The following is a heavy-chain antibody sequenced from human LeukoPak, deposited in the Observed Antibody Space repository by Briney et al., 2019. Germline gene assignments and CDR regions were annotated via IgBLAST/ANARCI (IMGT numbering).Heavy chain of an antibody. Sequence: SETLSLTCTVSGGSISSSTYYWGWIRQPPGKGLEWIGSIYYSGSTYNNPSLKSRVTIFGDTSKNQFSLKLSSVTATDTAVYYCARTYGDYDDAFDVWGQGTMVTVSS. V-gene: IGHV4-39*01. CDR2: IYYSGST. CDR1: GGSISSSTYY. D-gene: IGHD3-16*01. J-gene: IGHJ3*01. CDR3: ARTYGDYDDAFDV.